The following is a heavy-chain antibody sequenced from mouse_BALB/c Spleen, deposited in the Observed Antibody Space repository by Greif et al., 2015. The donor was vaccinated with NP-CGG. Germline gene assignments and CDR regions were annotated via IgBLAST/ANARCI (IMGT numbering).Heavy chain of an antibody. CDR1: GFTFSDYY. CDR2: ISDGGSYT. Sequence: EVKLVESGGGLVKPGGSLKLSSAASGFTFSDYYMYWVRQTPEKRLEWVATISDGGSYTYYPDSVKGRFTISRDNAKNNLYLQMSSLKSEDTAMYYCARDGNYWYFDVWGAGTTVTVSS. V-gene: IGHV5-4*02. D-gene: IGHD2-1*01. CDR3: ARDGNYWYFDV. J-gene: IGHJ1*01.